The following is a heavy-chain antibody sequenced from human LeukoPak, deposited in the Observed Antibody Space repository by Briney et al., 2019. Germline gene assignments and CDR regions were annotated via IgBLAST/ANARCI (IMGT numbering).Heavy chain of an antibody. V-gene: IGHV4-4*07. Sequence: PSETLSLTCTVSGGSISSYYWSWIRQPAGKGLEWIGRIYTSGSTNYNPSLKSRVTMSVDTSKNQFSLKLSSVTAAGTAVYYCAREGGRFLEWSPLYYYMDVWGKGTTVTVSS. CDR2: IYTSGST. CDR3: AREGGRFLEWSPLYYYMDV. J-gene: IGHJ6*03. D-gene: IGHD3-3*01. CDR1: GGSISSYY.